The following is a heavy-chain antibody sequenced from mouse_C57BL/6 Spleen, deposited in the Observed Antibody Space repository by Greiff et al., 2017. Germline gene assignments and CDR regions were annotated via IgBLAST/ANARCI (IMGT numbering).Heavy chain of an antibody. Sequence: VQLQESGAELVRPGASVTLSCKASGYTFTDYEMHWVKQTPVHGLEWIGAIDPETGGTAYNQKFKGKAIPTADTSSSTAYMELRRLTSEDSAVYYCTRGGITTVPPDYWGQGTTLTVSS. D-gene: IGHD1-1*01. J-gene: IGHJ2*01. V-gene: IGHV1-15*01. CDR1: GYTFTDYE. CDR3: TRGGITTVPPDY. CDR2: IDPETGGT.